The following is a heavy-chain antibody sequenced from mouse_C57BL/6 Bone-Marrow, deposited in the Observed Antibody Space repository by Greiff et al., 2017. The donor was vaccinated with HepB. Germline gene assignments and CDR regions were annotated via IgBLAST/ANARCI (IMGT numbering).Heavy chain of an antibody. Sequence: QVQLQQSGAELVRPGASVKLSCKASGYTFTDYYINWVKQRPGQGLEWIARIYPGSGNTYYNEKFKGKATLTAEKSSSTAYMQLSSLTSEDSAVYFCAGDHYRTTCYYAMDYWGQGSSVTVSS. D-gene: IGHD5-5*01. CDR1: GYTFTDYY. CDR2: IYPGSGNT. CDR3: AGDHYRTTCYYAMDY. J-gene: IGHJ4*01. V-gene: IGHV1-76*01.